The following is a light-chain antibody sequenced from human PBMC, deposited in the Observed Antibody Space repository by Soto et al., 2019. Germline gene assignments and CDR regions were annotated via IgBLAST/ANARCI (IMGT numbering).Light chain of an antibody. Sequence: QSALTQPASVCGSPGQSIIISCTGTSSDVGGYNYVSWYQHHPGKAPKLMIFEATNRPSGVSNRFSGSKSGNTASLTISGLQAEDEADYYCSSYISSSSVVFGGGTMVTVL. CDR3: SSYISSSSVV. V-gene: IGLV2-14*01. CDR2: EAT. J-gene: IGLJ2*01. CDR1: SSDVGGYNY.